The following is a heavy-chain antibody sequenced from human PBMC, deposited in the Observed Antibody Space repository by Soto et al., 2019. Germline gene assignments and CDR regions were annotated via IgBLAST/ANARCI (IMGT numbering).Heavy chain of an antibody. CDR2: IYYSGST. CDR1: GGSISSYY. J-gene: IGHJ4*02. V-gene: IGHV4-59*01. CDR3: AREGVRYWTNGVCYTAPGVND. D-gene: IGHD2-8*01. Sequence: PSETLSLTCTVSGGSISSYYWSWIRQPPGKGLEWIGYIYYSGSTNYNPSLKSRVTISVDTSKNQFSLKLSSVTAADTAVYYCAREGVRYWTNGVCYTAPGVNDWGQGTLVTVSS.